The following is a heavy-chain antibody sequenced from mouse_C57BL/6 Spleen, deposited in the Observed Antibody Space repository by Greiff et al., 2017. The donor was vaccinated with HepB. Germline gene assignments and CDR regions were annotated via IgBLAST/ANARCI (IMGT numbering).Heavy chain of an antibody. D-gene: IGHD4-1*01. CDR1: GYTFTDYY. CDR3: ARYWDGYFDY. Sequence: EVQLQQSGPELVKPGASVKISCKASGYTFTDYYMNWVKQSHGKSLEWIGDINPNNGGTSYNQKFKGKATLTVDKSSSTAYMELRSLTSEDSAVYYCARYWDGYFDYWGQGTTPTVSS. V-gene: IGHV1-26*01. J-gene: IGHJ2*01. CDR2: INPNNGGT.